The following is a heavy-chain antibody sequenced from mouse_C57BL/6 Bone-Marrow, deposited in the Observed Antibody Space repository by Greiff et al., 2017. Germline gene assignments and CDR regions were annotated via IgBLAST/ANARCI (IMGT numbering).Heavy chain of an antibody. CDR2: IDPSDSYT. CDR1: GYTFTSYW. J-gene: IGHJ1*03. V-gene: IGHV1-69*01. Sequence: QVQLQQPGAELVMPGASVKLSCKASGYTFTSYWMHWVKQRPGQGLEWIGEIDPSDSYTNYNQQFKGKSTLTVDKSSSTAYMQLSSLTSEDSAVYYGAREGSSSYGYFDVWGTGTTVTVSS. CDR3: AREGSSSYGYFDV. D-gene: IGHD1-1*01.